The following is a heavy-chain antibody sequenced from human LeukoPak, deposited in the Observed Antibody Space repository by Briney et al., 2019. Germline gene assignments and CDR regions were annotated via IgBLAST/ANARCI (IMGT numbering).Heavy chain of an antibody. V-gene: IGHV4-61*02. CDR2: IYTSGST. J-gene: IGHJ4*02. Sequence: PSETLSLTCTVSGGSISSGSYYWSWIRQPAGEGLEWIGRIYTSGSTNYNPSLKSRVTISVDTSKNQFSLKLSSVTAADTAVYYCASGEVGATTLNYWGQGTLVTVSS. CDR3: ASGEVGATTLNY. CDR1: GGSISSGSYY. D-gene: IGHD1-26*01.